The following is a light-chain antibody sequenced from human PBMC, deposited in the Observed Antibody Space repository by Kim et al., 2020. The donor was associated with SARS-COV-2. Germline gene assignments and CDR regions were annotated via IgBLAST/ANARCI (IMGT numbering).Light chain of an antibody. Sequence: SASVGDRVTITCRASQSISSWLAWYQQRPGKAPKLLIFKASTLESRVPSRFSGSGSGTEFTLTISSLQPDDFATYYCQQYSSYSQTFGQGTKLEI. J-gene: IGKJ1*01. CDR3: QQYSSYSQT. CDR1: QSISSW. V-gene: IGKV1-5*03. CDR2: KAS.